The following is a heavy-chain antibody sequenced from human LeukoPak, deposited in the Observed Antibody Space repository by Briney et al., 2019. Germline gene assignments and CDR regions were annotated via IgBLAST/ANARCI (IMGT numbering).Heavy chain of an antibody. CDR3: ARGGIGTIFGPDWFDP. D-gene: IGHD3-3*01. V-gene: IGHV1-18*01. CDR2: ISAYNGNT. CDR1: GYTFTSYG. J-gene: IGHJ5*02. Sequence: GASVKVSCKASGYTFTSYGISWVRQAPGQGLEWMGWISAYNGNTNYAQKLQGRVTTTTDTSTSTAYMELRSLRSDDTAVYYCARGGIGTIFGPDWFDPWGQGTLVTVSS.